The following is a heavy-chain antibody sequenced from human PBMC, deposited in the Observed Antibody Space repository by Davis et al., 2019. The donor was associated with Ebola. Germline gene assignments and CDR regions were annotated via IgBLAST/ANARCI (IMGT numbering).Heavy chain of an antibody. CDR1: GGSISSSSYY. V-gene: IGHV4-39*07. CDR2: INHSGST. D-gene: IGHD4-17*01. Sequence: SETLSLTCTVSGGSISSSSYYWGWIRKPPGKGLEWIGEINHSGSTNYNPSLKSRVTISVDTSKNQFSLKLSSVTAADTAVYYCARDKLRRFDYWGQGTLVTVSS. J-gene: IGHJ4*02. CDR3: ARDKLRRFDY.